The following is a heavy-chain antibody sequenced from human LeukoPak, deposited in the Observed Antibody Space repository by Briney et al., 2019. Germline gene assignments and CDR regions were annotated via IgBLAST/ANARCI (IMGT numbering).Heavy chain of an antibody. V-gene: IGHV4-59*11. CDR3: ATIKHGQIFGYFDF. Sequence: NTSETLSLTCTVSGASISSHYWSWLRQPPGEGLEWIGYVIDSVRTKDNPSLQSRLTLSADTSKNEFSLRLSSVTAADTAVYYCATIKHGQIFGYFDFWGQGIKVTVSS. CDR1: GASISSHY. D-gene: IGHD3-16*01. J-gene: IGHJ4*02. CDR2: VIDSVRT.